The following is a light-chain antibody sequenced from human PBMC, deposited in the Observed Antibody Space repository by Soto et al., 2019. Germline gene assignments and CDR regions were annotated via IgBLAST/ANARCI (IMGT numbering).Light chain of an antibody. CDR2: EVS. V-gene: IGLV2-14*01. J-gene: IGLJ3*02. Sequence: QSVLTQPASVSGSPGQSVTISCTGTSSDVGGYNYVSWYQQHPGKAPKLMIYEVSNRPSGVSNRFSGSRSDNTASLTVSGLQAEDEADYYCCLYTRNNTWLFGGGTKLTVL. CDR1: SSDVGGYNY. CDR3: CLYTRNNTWL.